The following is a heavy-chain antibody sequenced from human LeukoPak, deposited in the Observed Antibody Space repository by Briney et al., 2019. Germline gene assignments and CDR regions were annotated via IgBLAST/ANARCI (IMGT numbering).Heavy chain of an antibody. CDR3: ARGLNYYDSSTGGY. V-gene: IGHV4-30-2*01. J-gene: IGHJ4*02. CDR1: GGSISSGGYS. CDR2: IYHSGST. D-gene: IGHD3-22*01. Sequence: PSQTLSLTCAVSGGSISSGGYSWSWIRQPPGKGLEWIGYIYHSGSTYYNPSLKSRVTISVDRSKNQFSLKLSSVTAADTAVYYCARGLNYYDSSTGGYWGQGTLVTVSS.